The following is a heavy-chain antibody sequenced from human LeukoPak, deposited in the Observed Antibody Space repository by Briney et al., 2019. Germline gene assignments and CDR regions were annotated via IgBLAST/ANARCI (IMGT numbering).Heavy chain of an antibody. Sequence: PGGSLRLSCAASGFTFSSYSMNWVRQAPGKGLVWVSSISSSSSYIYYADSVKGRFTISRDNAKNSLYLQMNSLRAEDTAVYYCASKGSSWSYAFDIWGQGTMVTVSS. D-gene: IGHD6-13*01. CDR3: ASKGSSWSYAFDI. CDR1: GFTFSSYS. J-gene: IGHJ3*02. V-gene: IGHV3-21*01. CDR2: ISSSSSYI.